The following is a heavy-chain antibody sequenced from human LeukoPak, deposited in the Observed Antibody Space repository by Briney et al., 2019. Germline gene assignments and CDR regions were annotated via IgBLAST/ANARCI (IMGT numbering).Heavy chain of an antibody. J-gene: IGHJ3*02. CDR2: IYPGDSDT. CDR1: GYSFTSYW. CDR3: ARHLYCSGGSCYSDAFDI. V-gene: IGHV5-51*01. Sequence: GESLKISCKGSGYSFTSYWIGWVRQMPGKGLEWMGIIYPGDSDTRYSPSFQGQVTISADKSISTAYLQWSSLKASDTAMHYCARHLYCSGGSCYSDAFDIWGQGTMVTVSS. D-gene: IGHD2-15*01.